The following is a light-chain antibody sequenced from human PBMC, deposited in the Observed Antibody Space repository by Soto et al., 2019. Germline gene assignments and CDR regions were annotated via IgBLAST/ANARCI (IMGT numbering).Light chain of an antibody. CDR3: CAYAGSSVYV. CDR1: SGDVGTYNL. Sequence: QSVLTQPPSASGSPGESVTISCTGTSGDVGTYNLVSWYQQHPGKAPKLMIYGGSKRPSGVSHRFSGSTSGYTASLTISGLQAEDEADFYCCAYAGSSVYVFGTGTKVTVL. J-gene: IGLJ1*01. CDR2: GGS. V-gene: IGLV2-23*01.